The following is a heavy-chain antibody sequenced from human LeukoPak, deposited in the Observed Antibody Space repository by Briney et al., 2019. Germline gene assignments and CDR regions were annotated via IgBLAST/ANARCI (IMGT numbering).Heavy chain of an antibody. V-gene: IGHV1-69*01. J-gene: IGHJ6*04. CDR2: IIPIFGTA. Sequence: SVKVSCRASGGTFSSYAISWVRQAPGQGLEWMGGIIPIFGTANYAQKFQGRVTITADESTSTAYMELSSLRSEDTAVYYCARGRFGEFTLNYYYGMDVWGKGTTVTVSS. CDR1: GGTFSSYA. CDR3: ARGRFGEFTLNYYYGMDV. D-gene: IGHD3-10*01.